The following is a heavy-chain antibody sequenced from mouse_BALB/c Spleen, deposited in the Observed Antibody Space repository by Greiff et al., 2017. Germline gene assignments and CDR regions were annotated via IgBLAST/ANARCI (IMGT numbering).Heavy chain of an antibody. CDR2: IWRGGST. CDR1: GFSLTSYG. V-gene: IGHV2-5-1*01. CDR3: AKNRNNVGYFDV. J-gene: IGHJ1*01. D-gene: IGHD2-1*01. Sequence: VQLMESGPSLVQPSQSLSITCTVSGFSLTSYGVHWVRQSPGKGLEWLGGIWRGGSTDYNAAFMSRLSITKDNSKSQVFFKMNSLQADDTAIYYCAKNRNNVGYFDVWGAGTTVTVSS.